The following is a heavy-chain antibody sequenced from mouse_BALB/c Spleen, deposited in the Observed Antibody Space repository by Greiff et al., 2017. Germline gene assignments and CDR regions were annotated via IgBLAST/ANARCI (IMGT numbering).Heavy chain of an antibody. Sequence: EVKVVESGGGLVKPGGSLKLSCAASGFTFSSYAMSWVRQTPEKRLEWVATISSGGSYTYYPDSVKGRFTISRDNAKNTLYLQMSSLRSEDTAMYYCARRGVYAMDYWGQGTSVTVSS. J-gene: IGHJ4*01. CDR2: ISSGGSYT. CDR1: GFTFSSYA. CDR3: ARRGVYAMDY. V-gene: IGHV5-9-3*01.